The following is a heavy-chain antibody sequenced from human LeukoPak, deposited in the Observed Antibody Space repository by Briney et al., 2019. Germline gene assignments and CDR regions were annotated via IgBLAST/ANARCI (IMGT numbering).Heavy chain of an antibody. J-gene: IGHJ1*01. D-gene: IGHD3-22*01. V-gene: IGHV3-21*01. Sequence: PGGSLILSCAASGFTFSSYAMNWVRQAPGKGLEWVSSISSSSSYIYYADSVKGRFTISRDNAKNSLYLQMNSLRAEDTAVYYCARDSSGYSPEYFQHWGQGTLVTVSS. CDR1: GFTFSSYA. CDR2: ISSSSSYI. CDR3: ARDSSGYSPEYFQH.